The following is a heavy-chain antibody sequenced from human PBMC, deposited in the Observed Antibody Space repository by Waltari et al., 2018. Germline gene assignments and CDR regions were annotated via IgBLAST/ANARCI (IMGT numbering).Heavy chain of an antibody. Sequence: QVQLQQWGAGLLKPSETLSLTCAVSGGSFSGYYWSWIRQPPGKGLEWIGEINHSGSTNYNPSLKSRVTISVDTSKNQFSLKLSSVTAADTAVYYCARGRGYSSSWYRSYYYYGMDVWGQGTTVTVSS. V-gene: IGHV4-34*01. CDR1: GGSFSGYY. CDR2: INHSGST. D-gene: IGHD6-13*01. J-gene: IGHJ6*02. CDR3: ARGRGYSSSWYRSYYYYGMDV.